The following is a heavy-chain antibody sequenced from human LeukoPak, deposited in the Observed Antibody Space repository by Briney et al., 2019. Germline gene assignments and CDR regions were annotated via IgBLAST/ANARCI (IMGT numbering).Heavy chain of an antibody. CDR2: VNPNSGHT. D-gene: IGHD2-15*01. Sequence: ASVKVSCKASGYTFTSYDVNWVRQATGQGLEWMGWVNPNSGHTGYAQKFQGRVTMTTNTSISTAYMELSSLRSEDTAVYYCARGAPGSYCSGGSCPYFDCWGQGTLVSVSS. V-gene: IGHV1-8*01. CDR3: ARGAPGSYCSGGSCPYFDC. CDR1: GYTFTSYD. J-gene: IGHJ4*02.